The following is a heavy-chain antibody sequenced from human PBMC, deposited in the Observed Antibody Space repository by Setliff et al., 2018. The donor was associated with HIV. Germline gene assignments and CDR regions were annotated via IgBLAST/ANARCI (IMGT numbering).Heavy chain of an antibody. Sequence: PGGSLRLSCAASGFTFSSYWMHWVRQAPGKGLVWVSRINTDGSSTSYADSVKGRFTISRDNAKNTLYLQMNSLRAEDTAVYYCARENGGSYYPRLYYYYYGMDVWGQGTTVTVSS. D-gene: IGHD1-26*01. CDR1: GFTFSSYW. V-gene: IGHV3-74*01. CDR2: INTDGSST. CDR3: ARENGGSYYPRLYYYYYGMDV. J-gene: IGHJ6*02.